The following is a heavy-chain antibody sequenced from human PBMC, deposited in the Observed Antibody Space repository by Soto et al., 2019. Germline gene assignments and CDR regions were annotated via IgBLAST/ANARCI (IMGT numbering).Heavy chain of an antibody. CDR3: VRVVAIPGYPDN. CDR2: IVPIVDTS. Sequence: QVQLVQSGAEVRQPASSVKVPCKTSGGTFSSYAISWVRQAPGQGLEWMGGIVPIVDTSTYAQKFQGRVTITADESTSTGYMELSSLRSDDTAVYYCVRVVAIPGYPDNWGQGPLVTVSS. D-gene: IGHD5-12*01. V-gene: IGHV1-69*12. CDR1: GGTFSSYA. J-gene: IGHJ4*02.